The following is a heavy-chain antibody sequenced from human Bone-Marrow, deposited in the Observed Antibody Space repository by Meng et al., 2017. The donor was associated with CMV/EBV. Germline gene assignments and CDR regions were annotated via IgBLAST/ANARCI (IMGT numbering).Heavy chain of an antibody. CDR3: AKDFGSTPPY. J-gene: IGHJ4*02. CDR1: GFTFSSYS. V-gene: IGHV3-21*01. Sequence: GESLKISCAASGFTFSSYSMNWVRQAPGKGLEWVSSISSSSSYIYYADSVKGRFTISRDNAKNSLYLQMNSLRAEDTAVYYCAKDFGSTPPYWGQGTLVTVSS. D-gene: IGHD2-2*01. CDR2: ISSSSSYI.